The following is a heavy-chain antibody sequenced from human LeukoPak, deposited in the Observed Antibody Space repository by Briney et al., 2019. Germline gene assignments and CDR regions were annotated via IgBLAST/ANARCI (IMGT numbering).Heavy chain of an antibody. CDR1: GYTFTSYC. D-gene: IGHD2/OR15-2a*01. V-gene: IGHV1-46*01. CDR2: INPSGGST. Sequence: ASVKVSCKASGYTFTSYCMHWFRQAPGQGLEWMGIINPSGGSTSYAQKFQGRVTMTSDTSTSTVYMELSSLRSEDTAVYYCARENFLRYFDYWGQGTLVTVSS. CDR3: ARENFLRYFDY. J-gene: IGHJ4*02.